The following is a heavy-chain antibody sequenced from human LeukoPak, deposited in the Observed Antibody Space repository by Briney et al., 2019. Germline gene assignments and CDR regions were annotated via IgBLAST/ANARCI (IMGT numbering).Heavy chain of an antibody. V-gene: IGHV1-24*01. CDR2: FDPKEGER. J-gene: IGHJ5*02. Sequence: ASVKVSCKASGGTFSSYAISWVRQAPGKGLEWMGGFDPKEGERVYAQNFQGRFTMTEDTSSGTAYMELNSLRAEDTAVYYCAKDSGIVGASNWFDPWGQGTLVTVSS. CDR3: AKDSGIVGASNWFDP. CDR1: GGTFSSYA. D-gene: IGHD1-26*01.